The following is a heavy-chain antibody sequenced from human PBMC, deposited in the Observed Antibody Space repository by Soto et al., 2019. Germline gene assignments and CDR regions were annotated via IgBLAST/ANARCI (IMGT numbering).Heavy chain of an antibody. D-gene: IGHD2-15*01. CDR3: AHRAILCSGGSCYSHPFDY. CDR2: IYWDDDQ. V-gene: IGHV2-5*02. J-gene: IGHJ4*02. CDR1: GFSLNTTGVG. Sequence: QITLKESGPPQVKPTQTLTLTCTFSGFSLNTTGVGVGWIRQPPGKALEWLAIIYWDDDQRYSPSLRSRLTIYKDTSKNQVVLALTNVDPVDTATYYCAHRAILCSGGSCYSHPFDYWGQGTLVTVSS.